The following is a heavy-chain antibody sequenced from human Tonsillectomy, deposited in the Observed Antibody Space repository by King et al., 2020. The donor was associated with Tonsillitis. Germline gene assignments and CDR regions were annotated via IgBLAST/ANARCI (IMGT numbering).Heavy chain of an antibody. V-gene: IGHV3-23*04. CDR3: AKCPYDFWSGGLYYAMDV. Sequence: VQLVESGGGLVQPGGSLRLSCAASGFTFSTYAMTWVRQAPGKRLEWVSVMSGAGARTSHADSVKGRVTISRDNSKNTLYLQMKSLRAEDTAVYYCAKCPYDFWSGGLYYAMDVWGQGTTVTVSS. D-gene: IGHD3-3*01. CDR2: MSGAGART. J-gene: IGHJ6*02. CDR1: GFTFSTYA.